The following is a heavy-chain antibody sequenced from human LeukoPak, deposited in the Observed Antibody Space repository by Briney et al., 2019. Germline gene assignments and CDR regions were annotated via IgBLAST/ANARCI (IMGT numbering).Heavy chain of an antibody. CDR1: GFTLSSYA. D-gene: IGHD4-23*01. V-gene: IGHV3-23*01. Sequence: GGSLRLSCAASGFTLSSYAMSWVRQAPGKGLEWVSAISGSGGSTYYADSVKGRFTISRDNSKNTLYLQMNSLRAEDTAVYYCAKTPNNSPNRPFDYWGQGTLVTVSS. J-gene: IGHJ4*02. CDR3: AKTPNNSPNRPFDY. CDR2: ISGSGGST.